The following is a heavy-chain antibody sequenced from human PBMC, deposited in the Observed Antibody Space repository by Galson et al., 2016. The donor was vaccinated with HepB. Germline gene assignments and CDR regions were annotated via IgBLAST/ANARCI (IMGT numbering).Heavy chain of an antibody. D-gene: IGHD5-18*01. CDR2: INPSGEST. CDR1: GYIFTSYY. Sequence: SVKVSCKASGYIFTSYYMHWVRQAPGQGLEWMGIINPSGESTTYAQKFQGRVTMTRDTSTSPVYMDLSSLRSEDTAVYYCARSTGFGGNTYDNWFDPWGQGTLVTVSS. V-gene: IGHV1-46*01. J-gene: IGHJ5*02. CDR3: ARSTGFGGNTYDNWFDP.